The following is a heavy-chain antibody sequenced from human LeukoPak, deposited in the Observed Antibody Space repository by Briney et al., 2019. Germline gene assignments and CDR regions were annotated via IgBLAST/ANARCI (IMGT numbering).Heavy chain of an antibody. V-gene: IGHV4-34*01. J-gene: IGHJ6*03. CDR2: INHSGST. CDR3: ASRYCSGTSCRGSYYYYYYYMDV. Sequence: PSETLSLTCAVYGGSFSGYYWSWIRQPPGKGLEWIGEINHSGSTNYNPSLKSRVTISVDTSKNQFSLKLSSVTAADTAVYYCASRYCSGTSCRGSYYYYYYYMDVWGKGTTVTVSS. D-gene: IGHD2-2*01. CDR1: GGSFSGYY.